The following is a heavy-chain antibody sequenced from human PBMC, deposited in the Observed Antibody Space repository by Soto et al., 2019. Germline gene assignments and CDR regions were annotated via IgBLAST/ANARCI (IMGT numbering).Heavy chain of an antibody. V-gene: IGHV3-13*01. CDR3: ARERRSSNWADAFDI. Sequence: GSLRLSCAASGFTFIIYDMHWVRQATGKGLEWVSAISTSGDTYYAGSVKGRFTISRENAKNSLYLQINSLRAEDTAVYYCARERRSSNWADAFDIWGQGTMVTVSS. J-gene: IGHJ3*02. CDR2: ISTSGDT. CDR1: GFTFIIYD. D-gene: IGHD6-13*01.